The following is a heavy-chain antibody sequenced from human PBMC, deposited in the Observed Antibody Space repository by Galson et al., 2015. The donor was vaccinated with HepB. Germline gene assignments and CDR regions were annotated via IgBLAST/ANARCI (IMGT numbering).Heavy chain of an antibody. D-gene: IGHD5-18*01. CDR1: GYTFTGYY. J-gene: IGHJ6*02. V-gene: IGHV1-2*02. Sequence: SVKVSCKASGYTFTGYYMHWVRQAPGQGLEWMGWINPNSGGTNYAQKFQGRVTMTRDTSISTAYMELSRLRSDDTAVYYCARDLDTAMEGFRVAGMDVWGQGTTVTVSS. CDR2: INPNSGGT. CDR3: ARDLDTAMEGFRVAGMDV.